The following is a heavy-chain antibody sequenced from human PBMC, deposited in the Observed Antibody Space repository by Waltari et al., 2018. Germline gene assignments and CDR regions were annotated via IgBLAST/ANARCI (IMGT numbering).Heavy chain of an antibody. J-gene: IGHJ4*02. Sequence: EVPLVQSGAEMKKPGESLRIHCRGSGYHFTNYWISWVRQMPGKGLEWMGRIDPTDSYTEYSPSLQGHVTISTDKSISTAYLQWGSLKPSDTAMYYCARHVIGEDYWGQGTLVTVSS. V-gene: IGHV5-10-1*03. CDR2: IDPTDSYT. CDR1: GYHFTNYW. D-gene: IGHD4-17*01. CDR3: ARHVIGEDY.